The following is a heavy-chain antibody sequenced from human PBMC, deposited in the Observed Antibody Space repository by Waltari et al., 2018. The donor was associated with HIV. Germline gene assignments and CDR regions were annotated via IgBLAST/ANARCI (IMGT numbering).Heavy chain of an antibody. Sequence: EVQLVESGGGFVQRGGPLRVSCAASGFTFSASAIRWVRQASGKGLEWVGRIRSRGNRYATAYGASVKGRFTVSRDDSKNTAYLQMNNLKTEDTAVYDCTRAVAYWGQGTLVTVSP. CDR1: GFTFSASA. CDR3: TRAVAY. D-gene: IGHD2-21*01. CDR2: IRSRGNRYAT. V-gene: IGHV3-73*02. J-gene: IGHJ4*02.